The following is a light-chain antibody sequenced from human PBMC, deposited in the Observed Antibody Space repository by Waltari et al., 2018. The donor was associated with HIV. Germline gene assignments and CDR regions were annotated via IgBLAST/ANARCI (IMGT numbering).Light chain of an antibody. V-gene: IGKV1-33*01. CDR3: QQYDSPRYT. CDR1: QDINDS. Sequence: DIQMTQSPSSLSASVGDSVTITCQASQDINDSLNWYQHKPGKAPKLLMYDASNLETGGPTRFNGSGSGADFAFTISSLQPEDIATYYCQQYDSPRYTFGQGTKVEIK. J-gene: IGKJ2*01. CDR2: DAS.